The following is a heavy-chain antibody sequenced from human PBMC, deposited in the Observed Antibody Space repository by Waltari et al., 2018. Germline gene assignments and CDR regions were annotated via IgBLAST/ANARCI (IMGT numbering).Heavy chain of an antibody. CDR1: GFTFSTSA. CDR3: ARGNYDSSGYYAY. V-gene: IGHV3-30-3*01. CDR2: ISYDGSNK. J-gene: IGHJ4*02. Sequence: QVQLVESGGRVVQPGRSLRRACSASGFTFSTSAMHWVLPAPGKGLEWVAVISYDGSNKYYADSVKGRFTISRDNSKNTLYLQMNSLRAEDTAVYYCARGNYDSSGYYAYWGQGTLVTVSS. D-gene: IGHD3-22*01.